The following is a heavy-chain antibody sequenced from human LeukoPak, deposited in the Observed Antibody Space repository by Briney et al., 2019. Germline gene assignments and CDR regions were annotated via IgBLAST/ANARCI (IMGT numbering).Heavy chain of an antibody. Sequence: GGSLRLSCAASGFTFSDYYMSWIRQAPGKGLEWVSYISSSGSTIYYADSVKGRFTISRDNAKNSLYLQMNSLRAEDTAVYFCARMWGSSWSYFDYWGQGTLVTVSS. V-gene: IGHV3-11*04. CDR2: ISSSGSTI. CDR1: GFTFSDYY. J-gene: IGHJ4*02. CDR3: ARMWGSSWSYFDY. D-gene: IGHD6-13*01.